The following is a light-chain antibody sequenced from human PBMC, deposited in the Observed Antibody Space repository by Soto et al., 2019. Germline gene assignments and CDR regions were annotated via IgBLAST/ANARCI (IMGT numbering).Light chain of an antibody. CDR3: QQYGRTPYT. V-gene: IGKV3-20*01. J-gene: IGKJ2*01. CDR2: GAS. Sequence: EIVLTQSPGTLSLSPGERATLSCRANQSVSSSYLAWYQHKPGQAPRLLIYGASSRATGIPDRFSGSGSGTDFTLTISRLEPEDFAVYYCQQYGRTPYTFGQGTKLEIK. CDR1: QSVSSSY.